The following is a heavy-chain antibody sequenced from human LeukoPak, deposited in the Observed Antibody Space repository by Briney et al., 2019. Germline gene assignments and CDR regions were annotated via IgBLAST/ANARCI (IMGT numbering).Heavy chain of an antibody. CDR3: ARSTGSQLLWFGEFDY. V-gene: IGHV4-61*01. D-gene: IGHD3-10*01. CDR2: IYYSGST. CDR1: GGSVSSGSYY. J-gene: IGHJ4*02. Sequence: ETLSLTCTVSGGSVSSGSYYWSWIRQPPGKGLEWIGYIYYSGSTNYNPSLKSRVTISVDTSKNQFSLKLSSVTAADTAVYYCARSTGSQLLWFGEFDYWGQGTLDTVSS.